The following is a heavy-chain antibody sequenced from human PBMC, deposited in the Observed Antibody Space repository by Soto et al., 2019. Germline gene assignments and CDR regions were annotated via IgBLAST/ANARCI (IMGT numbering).Heavy chain of an antibody. CDR3: ARDLLHYDFWSGYSAYFYYGMDV. J-gene: IGHJ6*02. V-gene: IGHV3-48*03. D-gene: IGHD3-3*01. CDR2: ISDSGGTV. CDR1: GFTFSSYE. Sequence: GSLRLSCAASGFTFSSYEMNWVRQAPGQGLEWVSYISDSGGTVYYADSVKGRFTVSRDNAQNSVYLQMNSLRTEDTAVYYCARDLLHYDFWSGYSAYFYYGMDVWRPGTTVTVSS.